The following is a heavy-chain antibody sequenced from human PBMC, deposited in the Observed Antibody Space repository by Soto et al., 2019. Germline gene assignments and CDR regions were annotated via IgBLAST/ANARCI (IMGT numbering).Heavy chain of an antibody. CDR2: INPNSGGT. CDR1: GGTFSNDI. Sequence: ASVKVSCKTSGGTFSNDIITWVRQAPGQGLEWMGWINPNSGGTNYAQKFQGWVTMTRDTSISTAYMELSRLRSDDTAVYYCARDRGISTGMDVWGQGTTVTVSS. V-gene: IGHV1-2*04. CDR3: ARDRGISTGMDV. J-gene: IGHJ6*02. D-gene: IGHD3-16*02.